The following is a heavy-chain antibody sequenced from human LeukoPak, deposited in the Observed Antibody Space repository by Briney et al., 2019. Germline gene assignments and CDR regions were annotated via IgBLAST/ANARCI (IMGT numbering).Heavy chain of an antibody. CDR1: GYTFTSYD. CDR2: MSPNSGNT. CDR3: ARGGGSTWTQRGYFQY. V-gene: IGHV1-8*01. Sequence: ASVKVSCKASGYTFTSYDINWVRQATGQWLEWMGWMSPNSGNTAYAQKFQGRVTMTRNTSISTAYMELSSLRSEDTAVYYCARGGGSTWTQRGYFQYWGQGTLVTVSS. D-gene: IGHD6-13*01. J-gene: IGHJ1*01.